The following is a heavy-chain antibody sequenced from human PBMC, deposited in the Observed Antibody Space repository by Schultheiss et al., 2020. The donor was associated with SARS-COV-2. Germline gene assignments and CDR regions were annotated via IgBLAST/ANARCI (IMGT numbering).Heavy chain of an antibody. D-gene: IGHD6-19*01. Sequence: GGSLRLSCAASGFTFSSYAMSWVRQAPGKGLEWVSAISGSGGSTYYADSVKGRFTISRDNSKNTLYLQMNSLRAEDTAVYYCARGGSGWFREGTHPDWYFDLWGRGTLVTVSS. CDR3: ARGGSGWFREGTHPDWYFDL. CDR2: ISGSGGST. J-gene: IGHJ2*01. CDR1: GFTFSSYA. V-gene: IGHV3-23*01.